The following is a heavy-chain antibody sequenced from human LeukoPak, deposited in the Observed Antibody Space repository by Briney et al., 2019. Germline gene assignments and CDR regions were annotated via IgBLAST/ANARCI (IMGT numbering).Heavy chain of an antibody. D-gene: IGHD5-18*01. CDR1: GGTFSSYA. CDR3: ARDRSTAMVNSYMDV. Sequence: GASVKVSCKASGGTFSSYAISWVRQAPGQGLEWMGGIIPIFGTANYPQKFQGRVTITTDESTSTAYMELSSLRSEDTAVYYCARDRSTAMVNSYMDVWGKGTTVTVSS. V-gene: IGHV1-69*05. CDR2: IIPIFGTA. J-gene: IGHJ6*03.